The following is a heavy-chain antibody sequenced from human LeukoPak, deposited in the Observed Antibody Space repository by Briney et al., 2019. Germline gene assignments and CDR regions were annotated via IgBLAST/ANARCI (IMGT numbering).Heavy chain of an antibody. CDR2: IYYSGNT. CDR1: GGSISGYY. CDR3: ARHYSDGSGYSPHDN. V-gene: IGHV4-59*08. Sequence: SETLSLTCTVSGGSISGYYWSWIRQPPGKGLEWIGYIYYSGNTNYNPSLKSRVTLSVDTSKNQFSLNLNSVTAADTAVYYCARHYSDGSGYSPHDNWGQGTLVTVSS. D-gene: IGHD3-22*01. J-gene: IGHJ4*02.